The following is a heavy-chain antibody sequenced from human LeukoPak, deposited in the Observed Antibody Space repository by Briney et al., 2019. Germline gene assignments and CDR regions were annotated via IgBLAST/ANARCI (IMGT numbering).Heavy chain of an antibody. J-gene: IGHJ3*02. CDR1: GFTVSSIH. Sequence: GGSLRLSCAVSGFTVSSIHMTWVRQAPGKGLEWVANINQDGSAKYYVGSVKGRFTISRDNANNSLYLQMNSLRVDDTAVYHCATDSFSISSADAFDIWGQGTMVTVSS. CDR3: ATDSFSISSADAFDI. CDR2: INQDGSAK. D-gene: IGHD3-3*02. V-gene: IGHV3-7*01.